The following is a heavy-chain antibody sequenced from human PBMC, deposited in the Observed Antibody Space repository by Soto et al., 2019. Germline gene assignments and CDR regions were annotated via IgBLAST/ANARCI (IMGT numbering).Heavy chain of an antibody. CDR1: GGSISSYY. J-gene: IGHJ4*02. CDR2: IYYRGST. V-gene: IGHV4-59*08. D-gene: IGHD1-1*01. Sequence: PSETLSLTCTVSGGSISSYYWTWIRQPPGKGLEWIGYIYYRGSTNYNPSLKSRVTISVDTSKNQFSLKLSSVTAADTAVYYCVAGGTRWLQSPFDYWGQGTLVT. CDR3: VAGGTRWLQSPFDY.